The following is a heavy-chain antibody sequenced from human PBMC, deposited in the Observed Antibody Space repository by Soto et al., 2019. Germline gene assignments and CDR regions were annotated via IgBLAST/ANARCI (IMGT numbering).Heavy chain of an antibody. Sequence: SETLSLTCTVSGGSISSSSYYLGWVRQPPGKGPDWIGSIYYSGSTYYNPSIKSRVTISVDTSKNQFSLKLSSVTAADTAVYYCARMVGADNWNYVEAFDIWGQGTMVTVSS. V-gene: IGHV4-39*01. J-gene: IGHJ3*02. CDR1: GGSISSSSYY. CDR2: IYYSGST. D-gene: IGHD1-7*01. CDR3: ARMVGADNWNYVEAFDI.